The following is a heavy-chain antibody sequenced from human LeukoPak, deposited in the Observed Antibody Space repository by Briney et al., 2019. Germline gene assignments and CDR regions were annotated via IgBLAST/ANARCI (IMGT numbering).Heavy chain of an antibody. CDR2: ISGSGGST. D-gene: IGHD3-22*01. Sequence: RGSLRLSCAASGFTFSSYGMSWVRQAPGKGLEWVSAISGSGGSTYYADSVKGRFTISRDNSKNTLYLQMNSLRAEDTAVYYCAKPSNYYDSSGYLRPHAFDIWGQGTMVTVSS. CDR3: AKPSNYYDSSGYLRPHAFDI. V-gene: IGHV3-23*01. J-gene: IGHJ3*02. CDR1: GFTFSSYG.